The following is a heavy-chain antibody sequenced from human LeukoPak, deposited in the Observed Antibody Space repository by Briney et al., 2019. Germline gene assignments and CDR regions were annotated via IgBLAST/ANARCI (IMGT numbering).Heavy chain of an antibody. CDR1: GGSFSGYY. D-gene: IGHD2-15*01. V-gene: IGHV4-34*01. CDR2: IYHSGST. J-gene: IGHJ4*02. CDR3: ARGGGLYPIDY. Sequence: PSETLSLTCAVYGGSFSGYYWSWIRQPPGKGLEWSGEIYHSGSTNYNPSLKSRVTISVDKSKNQFSLKLSSVTAADTAVYYCARGGGLYPIDYWGQGTLVTVSS.